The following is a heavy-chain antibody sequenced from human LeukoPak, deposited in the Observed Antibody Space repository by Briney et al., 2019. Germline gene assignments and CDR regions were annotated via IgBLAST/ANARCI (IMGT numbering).Heavy chain of an antibody. CDR1: AFTFSTYI. V-gene: IGHV3-21*01. CDR3: ARERSGYYIDY. Sequence: RTGGSLRLSCAASAFTFSTYIMNWVRQAPGKGLEWVSSITTSSTYIYYADSVKGRFTISRDNSKNTVYLQMNSLSAEDAAVYYCARERSGYYIDYWGQGTLVTVSS. D-gene: IGHD3-22*01. J-gene: IGHJ4*02. CDR2: ITTSSTYI.